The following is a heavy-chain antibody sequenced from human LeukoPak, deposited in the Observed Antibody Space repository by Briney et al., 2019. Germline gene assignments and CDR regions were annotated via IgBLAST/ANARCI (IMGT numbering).Heavy chain of an antibody. CDR1: GFTFDDYA. V-gene: IGHV3-9*01. CDR2: INWNSGVI. J-gene: IGHJ4*02. CDR3: AKDIKGWELLLAFDY. Sequence: GRSLRLSCAASGFTFDDYAMHWVRQPPGKGLEWVSGINWNSGVIGYADSVKGRFTISRDNAKNSLYLQMNSLRGEDTAFYYCAKDIKGWELLLAFDYWGLGTLVTVSS. D-gene: IGHD1-26*01.